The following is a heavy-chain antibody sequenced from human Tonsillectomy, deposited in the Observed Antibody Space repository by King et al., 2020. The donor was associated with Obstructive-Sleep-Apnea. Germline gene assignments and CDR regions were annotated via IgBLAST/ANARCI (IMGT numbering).Heavy chain of an antibody. CDR1: GFPFSSYA. CDR3: AVSSSWYVFDY. CDR2: ISYDVRNK. V-gene: IGHV3-30*04. J-gene: IGHJ4*02. D-gene: IGHD6-13*01. Sequence: QVQLVESGGGVVQPGRSLRLSCAASGFPFSSYAMHWVLQAPGKGLGWVAVISYDVRNKYYADPVKGRFTISRDNSKNTLYLQMNSLRAEDTAVYYCAVSSSWYVFDYWGQGTLVTVSS.